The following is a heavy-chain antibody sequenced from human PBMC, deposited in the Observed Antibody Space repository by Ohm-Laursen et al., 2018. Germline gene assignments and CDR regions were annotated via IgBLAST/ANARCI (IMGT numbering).Heavy chain of an antibody. V-gene: IGHV3-64*01. Sequence: SLRLSCAASGFTFSSYAMHWVRQAPGKGLEYVSAISSNGGSTYYANSVKGRFTISRDNSKNTLYLQMGSLRAEDMAVYYCARGRRGLPDLWGRGTLVTVSS. CDR3: ARGRRGLPDL. CDR2: ISSNGGST. D-gene: IGHD3/OR15-3a*01. CDR1: GFTFSSYA. J-gene: IGHJ2*01.